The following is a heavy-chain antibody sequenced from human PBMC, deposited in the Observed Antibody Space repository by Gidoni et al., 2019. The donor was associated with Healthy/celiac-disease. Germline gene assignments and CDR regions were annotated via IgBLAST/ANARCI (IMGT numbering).Heavy chain of an antibody. D-gene: IGHD5-12*01. CDR3: ARDGEYSDTDTY. Sequence: VQLVETGGGLIQPGGSLRLSCAASGFTASSNYMSWVRQAPGKGLAWVSVIYSGGSTYYADSVKGRFTISRDNSKNTLYLQMNSLRAEDTAVYYCARDGEYSDTDTYWGQGTLVTVSS. CDR2: IYSGGST. J-gene: IGHJ4*02. V-gene: IGHV3-53*02. CDR1: GFTASSNY.